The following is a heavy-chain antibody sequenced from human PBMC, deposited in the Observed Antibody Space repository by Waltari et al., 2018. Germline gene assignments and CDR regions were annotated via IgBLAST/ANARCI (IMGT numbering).Heavy chain of an antibody. CDR2: IIPIFGTA. CDR3: ARMGYSSRPGEYFDL. CDR1: GSTFSSYA. D-gene: IGHD6-13*01. V-gene: IGHV1-69*13. J-gene: IGHJ2*01. Sequence: QVQLVQSGSEVKKHGSSVKVSCKASGSTFSSYAISWLRQAPGQGLEWMGRIIPIFGTANYAQKFQGRVTITADKSTSTAYMELSSLRSEDTAVYYCARMGYSSRPGEYFDLWGRGTLVTVSS.